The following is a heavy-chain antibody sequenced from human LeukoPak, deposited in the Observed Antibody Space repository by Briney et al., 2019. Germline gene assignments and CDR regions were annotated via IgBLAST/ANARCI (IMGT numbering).Heavy chain of an antibody. CDR1: GFTFSSYT. D-gene: IGHD5-12*01. J-gene: IGHJ4*02. Sequence: GGSLRLSCATSGFTFSSYTMNWVRHTPGKGLEWVSTISDGSRDTHYADSVKGRFTISRDDFLNTLYLQMSSLRVDDTAVYYCATRLRNHFDYWGQGTQVTVSS. CDR2: ISDGSRDT. CDR3: ATRLRNHFDY. V-gene: IGHV3-23*01.